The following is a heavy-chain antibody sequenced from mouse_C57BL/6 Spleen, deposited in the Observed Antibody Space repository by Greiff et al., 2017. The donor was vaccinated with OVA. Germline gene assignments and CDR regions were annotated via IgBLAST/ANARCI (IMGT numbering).Heavy chain of an antibody. CDR1: GYAFSSYW. Sequence: ESGAELVKPGASVKISCKASGYAFSSYWMNWVKQRPGKGLEWIGQIYPGDGDTNYNGKFKGKATLTADKSSSTAYMQLSSLTSEDSAVYFCARGGYYGVDYWGQGTSVTVSS. J-gene: IGHJ4*01. V-gene: IGHV1-80*01. CDR2: IYPGDGDT. D-gene: IGHD2-3*01. CDR3: ARGGYYGVDY.